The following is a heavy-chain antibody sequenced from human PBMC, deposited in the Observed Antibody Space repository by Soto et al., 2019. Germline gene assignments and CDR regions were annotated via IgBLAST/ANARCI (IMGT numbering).Heavy chain of an antibody. V-gene: IGHV1-8*01. D-gene: IGHD6-6*01. J-gene: IGHJ5*02. CDR3: ARGIRLAARPSPPLDP. Sequence: AXVKVWCTASGYTFTSYDINWVRQSTGQGLEWMGWMNPNSGNTGYAQKFQGRVTMTRNTSISTAYMELSSLRSEDTAVYYRARGIRLAARPSPPLDPCGQRTLVTVSS. CDR1: GYTFTSYD. CDR2: MNPNSGNT.